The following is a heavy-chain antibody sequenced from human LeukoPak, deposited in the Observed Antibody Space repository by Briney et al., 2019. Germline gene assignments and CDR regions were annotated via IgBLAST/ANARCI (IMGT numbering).Heavy chain of an antibody. D-gene: IGHD3-16*02. CDR1: GFTISSYW. CDR3: AGGYDYVWGSYRFRVPDY. J-gene: IGHJ4*02. V-gene: IGHV3-7*04. CDR2: VKQDGSEK. Sequence: PGGSLRLSCAASGFTISSYWMSWVRQAPGKGLEWVANVKQDGSEKYYVDSVKGRFTISRDNAKNSLYLQMNSLRAEDTAVYYCAGGYDYVWGSYRFRVPDYWGQGTLVTVSS.